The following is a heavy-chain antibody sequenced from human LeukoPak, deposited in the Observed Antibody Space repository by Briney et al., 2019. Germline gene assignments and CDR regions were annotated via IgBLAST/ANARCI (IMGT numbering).Heavy chain of an antibody. CDR1: GLTFSNCR. CDR2: IKEDGTET. D-gene: IGHD3/OR15-3a*01. CDR3: ARDEFGPLAF. J-gene: IGHJ4*02. Sequence: GGSLRLSCVASGLTFSNCRMTWVRQAPGRGLEWVANIKEDGTETYYAGSGKGRFTISRDNAKNSLYLQMNSLRAEDTALYYCARDEFGPLAFWGRGTLVTVSS. V-gene: IGHV3-7*05.